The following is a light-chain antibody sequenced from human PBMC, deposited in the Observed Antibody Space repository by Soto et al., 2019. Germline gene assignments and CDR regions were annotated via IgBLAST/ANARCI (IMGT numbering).Light chain of an antibody. CDR2: ATS. CDR3: QQYNNWPPFT. J-gene: IGKJ5*01. Sequence: EIVMTQAPVSPSVYPGGKNTLCCRGSQRVSTNLAWYQQKPGQAPRLLIYATSARATGIPARFSGSGSGTEFTLTISSLQSEDFAVYYCQQYNNWPPFTFGQGTRLEIK. CDR1: QRVSTN. V-gene: IGKV3D-15*01.